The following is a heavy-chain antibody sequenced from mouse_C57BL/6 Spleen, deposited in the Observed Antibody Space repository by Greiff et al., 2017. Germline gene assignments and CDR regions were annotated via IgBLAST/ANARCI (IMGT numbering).Heavy chain of an antibody. J-gene: IGHJ2*01. V-gene: IGHV1-15*01. Sequence: QVQLQQSGAELVRPGASVTLSCKASGYTFTDYEMHWVKQTPVHGLEWIGAIDPKTGGTAYNQKFKGKAILTADKSSSTAYMGLRSLTSEDSAVYYCRTTVVATGYFDYWGQGTTLTVSS. CDR3: RTTVVATGYFDY. CDR1: GYTFTDYE. CDR2: IDPKTGGT. D-gene: IGHD1-1*01.